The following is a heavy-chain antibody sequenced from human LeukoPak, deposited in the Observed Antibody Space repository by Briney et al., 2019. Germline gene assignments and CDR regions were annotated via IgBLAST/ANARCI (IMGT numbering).Heavy chain of an antibody. CDR3: ARDLRAARSRALPSY. V-gene: IGHV1-24*01. J-gene: IGHJ4*02. CDR2: FDPEDGET. CDR1: GYTLTELS. Sequence: ASVKVSCKVSGYTLTELSMHWVRQAPGKGLEWMGGFDPEDGETIYAQKFQGRVTMTEDTSTDTAYMELSSLRSEDTAVYYCARDLRAARSRALPSYWGQGTLVTVSS. D-gene: IGHD6-6*01.